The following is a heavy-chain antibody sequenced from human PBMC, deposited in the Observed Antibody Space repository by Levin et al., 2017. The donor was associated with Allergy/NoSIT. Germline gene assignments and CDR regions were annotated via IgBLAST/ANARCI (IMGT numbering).Heavy chain of an antibody. CDR3: AREYCTGGICFRDWFDP. D-gene: IGHD2-8*02. J-gene: IGHJ5*02. Sequence: GGSLRLSCKGSGYSFTNYWIAWVRQMPGKGLEWMGIIYPADSDTRYSPSFQGQVTISADKSINTAYLQWSSLKASDTAMYYCAREYCTGGICFRDWFDPWGQGTLVTVSS. V-gene: IGHV5-51*01. CDR2: IYPADSDT. CDR1: GYSFTNYW.